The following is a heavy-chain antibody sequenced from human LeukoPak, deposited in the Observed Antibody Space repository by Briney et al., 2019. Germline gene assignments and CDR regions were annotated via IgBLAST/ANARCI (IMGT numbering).Heavy chain of an antibody. CDR1: GFTFSNAW. CDR2: IKSTTDGWTT. V-gene: IGHV3-15*01. CDR3: TTLERYELLLFDY. Sequence: PGGSLRLSCAASGFTFSNAWMSWVRQAPGKGLEWVGRIKSTTDGWTTDYAAPMKGRFTISRDDSKKTLYLQMNSLKTEDTAVYYCTTLERYELLLFDYWGQGTLVTVSS. D-gene: IGHD1-7*01. J-gene: IGHJ4*02.